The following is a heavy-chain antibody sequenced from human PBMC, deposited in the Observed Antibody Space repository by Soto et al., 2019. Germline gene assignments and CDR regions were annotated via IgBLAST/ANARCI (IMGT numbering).Heavy chain of an antibody. CDR1: GGSISSGDYY. CDR2: IYYSGST. D-gene: IGHD5-12*01. CDR3: DRAWLQLYYYGMDV. J-gene: IGHJ6*02. Sequence: SETLSLTCTVSGGSISSGDYYWSWIRQPPGKGLEWIGYIYYSGSTYYNPSLKSRVTISVDTSKNQFSLKLSSVTAADTAVYYCDRAWLQLYYYGMDVWGQGTTVTVS. V-gene: IGHV4-30-4*01.